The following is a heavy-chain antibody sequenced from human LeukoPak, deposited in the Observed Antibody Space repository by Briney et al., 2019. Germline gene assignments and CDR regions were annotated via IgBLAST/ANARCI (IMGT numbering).Heavy chain of an antibody. CDR3: ASRGSGTSVVLNY. V-gene: IGHV1-2*02. CDR1: GYTFTCYY. J-gene: IGHJ4*02. CDR2: INPNSGGT. D-gene: IGHD3-10*01. Sequence: GASVKVSCKASGYTFTCYYMHWVRQAPGQGLEWMGWINPNSGGTNYAQKFQGRVTMTRDTSISTAYMELSRLRSDDTAVYFCASRGSGTSVVLNYWGQGSLVTVSS.